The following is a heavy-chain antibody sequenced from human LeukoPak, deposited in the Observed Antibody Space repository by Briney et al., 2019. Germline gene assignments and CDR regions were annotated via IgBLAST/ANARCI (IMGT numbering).Heavy chain of an antibody. V-gene: IGHV3-7*01. Sequence: GGSLRLSCAASGFTFSSYWMSWVRQAPGKGLEWVANIKQDGSEKYYVDSVKGRFTISRDNSKNTLYLQMNSLRAEDTAVYYCARSPRRSLNWFDPWGQGTLVTVSS. CDR3: ARSPRRSLNWFDP. J-gene: IGHJ5*02. CDR2: IKQDGSEK. CDR1: GFTFSSYW.